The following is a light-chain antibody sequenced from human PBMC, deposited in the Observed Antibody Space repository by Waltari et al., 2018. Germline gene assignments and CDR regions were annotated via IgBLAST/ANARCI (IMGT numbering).Light chain of an antibody. J-gene: IGKJ1*01. CDR1: QSVRNN. CDR2: GAA. V-gene: IGKV3-15*01. Sequence: EIVMTQSPSTLSVSPGERATLSRSARQSVRNNLVWYQQQPGQAPSLLIYGAATRVPGSPARCSGSGSGTEFTITISSLQPEDFAVYYCQQYNNWPPWTFGQGTKVEIK. CDR3: QQYNNWPPWT.